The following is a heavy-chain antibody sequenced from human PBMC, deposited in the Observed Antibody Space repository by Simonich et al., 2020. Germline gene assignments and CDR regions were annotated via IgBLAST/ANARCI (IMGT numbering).Heavy chain of an antibody. CDR1: GYTVTGYY. CDR2: INPTSGGT. V-gene: IGHV1-2*02. J-gene: IGHJ3*02. CDR3: ARVRFEAFDI. Sequence: QVQLVQSGAEVKKPGASVKVACKASGYTVTGYYMHWVRQVPGQGLEWMGWINPTSGGTNYAQKVQGRVTMTRDTSISTAYMELSRLRSDDTAGYYCARVRFEAFDIWGQGTMVTVSS.